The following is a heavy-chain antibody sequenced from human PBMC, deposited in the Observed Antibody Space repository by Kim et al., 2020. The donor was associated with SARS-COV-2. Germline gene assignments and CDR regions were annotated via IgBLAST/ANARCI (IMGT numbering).Heavy chain of an antibody. J-gene: IGHJ6*02. Sequence: GGSLRLSCAASGFTFSSYWMHWVRQAPGKGLVWVSRINSDGSSTSYADSVKGRFTISRDNAKNTLYLQMNSLRAEDTAVYYCARQREKYGMDVWGQGTTVTVSS. CDR1: GFTFSSYW. CDR3: ARQREKYGMDV. V-gene: IGHV3-74*01. D-gene: IGHD6-25*01. CDR2: INSDGSST.